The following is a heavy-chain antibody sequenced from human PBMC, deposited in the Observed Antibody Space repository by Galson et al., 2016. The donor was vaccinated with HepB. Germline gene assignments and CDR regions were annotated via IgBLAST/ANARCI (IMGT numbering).Heavy chain of an antibody. V-gene: IGHV3-48*01. CDR3: AKTSDFWSSYHTYFDY. CDR2: ISSSSTTK. D-gene: IGHD3-3*01. J-gene: IGHJ4*02. CDR1: GFTFNSNA. Sequence: SLRLSCAASGFTFNSNAFHWVRQAPGKGLEWIAYISSSSTTKHYADSVKGRFTISRDNDKNSLYLQMNSLTAADTTVYYCAKTSDFWSSYHTYFDYWGQGTLVTVSS.